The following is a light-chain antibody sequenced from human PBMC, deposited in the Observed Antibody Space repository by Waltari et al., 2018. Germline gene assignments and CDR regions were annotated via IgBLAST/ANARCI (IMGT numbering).Light chain of an antibody. CDR3: HSWDINSGV. Sequence: SNELRQPPSVSVSAGQPATITCSGDSLGNKYVCWYQQKAGHSPILLIYQDNKRPSGSPGRFSGSNSGNTATLTISETQTMDEADYYCHSWDINSGVFGGGTKLTVL. CDR1: SLGNKY. J-gene: IGLJ2*01. CDR2: QDN. V-gene: IGLV3-1*01.